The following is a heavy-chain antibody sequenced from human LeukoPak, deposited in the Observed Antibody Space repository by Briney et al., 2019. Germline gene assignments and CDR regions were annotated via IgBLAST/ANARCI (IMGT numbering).Heavy chain of an antibody. D-gene: IGHD3-16*02. J-gene: IGHJ5*02. CDR1: GYTFTGYY. CDR3: ARVETYYDYVWGSYRHNWFDP. CDR2: INPNSGGT. Sequence: ASVKVSCKVSGYTFTGYYMHWVRQAPGQGLEWMGWINPNSGGTNYAQKFQGRVTMTRDTSISTAYMELSRLRSDDTAVYYCARVETYYDYVWGSYRHNWFDPWGQGTLVTVSS. V-gene: IGHV1-2*02.